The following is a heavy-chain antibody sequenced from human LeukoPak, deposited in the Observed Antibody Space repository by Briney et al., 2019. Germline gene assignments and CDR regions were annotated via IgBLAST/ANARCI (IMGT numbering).Heavy chain of an antibody. D-gene: IGHD3-22*01. J-gene: IGHJ4*02. CDR1: GGSISSYY. Sequence: SETLSLTCTVSGGSISSYYWGWIRQPPGKGLEWIGYIYYNGSTNYNPSLKSRVTISVDTSKNQFSLKLSSVTAADTAVYYCARHPYYDSSGYYFDYWGQGTLVTVSS. CDR2: IYYNGST. V-gene: IGHV4-59*08. CDR3: ARHPYYDSSGYYFDY.